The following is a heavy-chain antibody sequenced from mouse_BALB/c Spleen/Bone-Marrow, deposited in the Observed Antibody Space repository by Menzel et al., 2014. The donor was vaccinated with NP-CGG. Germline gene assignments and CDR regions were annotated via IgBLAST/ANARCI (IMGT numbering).Heavy chain of an antibody. CDR3: TRETTVVADFDY. Sequence: VQLQQPGPDLVKPSQSLSLTCTVTGYSIXSGHGWHWIRQFPGNRLQWMGYIHFSGYTDYNPSLKSRISITRDTSKNQFFLQLNSVTTEDTGTYYCTRETTVVADFDYWGQGTTLAVSS. CDR2: IHFSGYT. D-gene: IGHD1-1*01. CDR1: GYSIXSGHG. V-gene: IGHV3-1*02. J-gene: IGHJ2*01.